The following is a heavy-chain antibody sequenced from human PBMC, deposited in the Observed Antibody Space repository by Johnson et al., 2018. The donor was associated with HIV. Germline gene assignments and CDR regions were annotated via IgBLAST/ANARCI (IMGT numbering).Heavy chain of an antibody. CDR1: GFNFDDYE. D-gene: IGHD3-10*01. CDR3: ARDELLWFGEGSGAFDI. Sequence: MQLVESGGSVVRPGGSLRLSCAASGFNFDDYEMNWVRQAPGKGLEWVSYISSSGSTIYYADSVKCRFTISRDNAKNSLYLQMNSLRAEDTAVYYCARDELLWFGEGSGAFDIWGQGTMVTVSS. J-gene: IGHJ3*02. V-gene: IGHV3-48*03. CDR2: ISSSGSTI.